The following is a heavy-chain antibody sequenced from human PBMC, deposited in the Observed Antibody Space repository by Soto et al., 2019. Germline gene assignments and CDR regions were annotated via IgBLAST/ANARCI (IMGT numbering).Heavy chain of an antibody. CDR1: GRSFSDYY. CDR3: AMDYGDYGIDY. V-gene: IGHV4-34*01. D-gene: IGHD4-17*01. Sequence: QVQLQQWGAGLLKPSETLSLTCAVYGRSFSDYYWSWIRQPPGKGLEWIGEINHGGSTNYNPSLKSRVTISVDTSKNQFSLKLSSVTAADTAVYYCAMDYGDYGIDYWGQGNLVTVSS. CDR2: INHGGST. J-gene: IGHJ4*02.